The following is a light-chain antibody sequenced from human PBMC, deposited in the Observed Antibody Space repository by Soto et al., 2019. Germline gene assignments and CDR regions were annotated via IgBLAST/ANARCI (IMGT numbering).Light chain of an antibody. V-gene: IGLV2-14*01. CDR2: EVS. CDR3: SSYMGSNIDV. Sequence: QSALTQPASVSGSPGQSITISCTGTSSDVGGYNYVSWYQQHPGKAPKLMIYEVSNRPSGVSNRFSGSKSGSTASLTVSGLQAEDEADYYCSSYMGSNIDVFGSGTKLTVL. CDR1: SSDVGGYNY. J-gene: IGLJ1*01.